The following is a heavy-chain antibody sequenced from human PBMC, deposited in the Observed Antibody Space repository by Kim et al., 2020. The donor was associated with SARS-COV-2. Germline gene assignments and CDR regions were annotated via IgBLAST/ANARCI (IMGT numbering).Heavy chain of an antibody. Sequence: SYIYNADSVKGRFTSSRDNAKNSLYLQMNSLRAEDTAVYYCARDAGFDYWGQGTLVTVSS. CDR3: ARDAGFDY. V-gene: IGHV3-21*01. J-gene: IGHJ4*02. CDR2: SYI.